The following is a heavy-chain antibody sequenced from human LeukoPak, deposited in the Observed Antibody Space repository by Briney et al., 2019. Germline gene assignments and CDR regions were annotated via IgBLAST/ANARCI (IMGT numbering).Heavy chain of an antibody. CDR2: IDSNSRTI. Sequence: GGSLRLSCAASGFTISTYEMDWVRQAPGKGLEWISYIDSNSRTIHYADSVRGRFTISRDNAKNSLYLQMNSLRAEDTAVYYCARDHDWDYMDVWGKGTTVTVSS. V-gene: IGHV3-48*03. CDR3: ARDHDWDYMDV. CDR1: GFTISTYE. D-gene: IGHD3-9*01. J-gene: IGHJ6*03.